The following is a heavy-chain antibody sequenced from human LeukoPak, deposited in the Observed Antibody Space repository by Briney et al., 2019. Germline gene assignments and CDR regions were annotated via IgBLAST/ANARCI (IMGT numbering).Heavy chain of an antibody. CDR2: ISSSSSYI. J-gene: IGHJ4*02. Sequence: GGSLRLSCAASGFTFSSYSMNWVRQAPGKGLEWVSSISSSSSYIYYADSVKGRFTISRDNAKNSLYLQKNSLRAEDTAVYYCASGGSYRSPFDYWGQGTLVTVSS. CDR3: ASGGSYRSPFDY. CDR1: GFTFSSYS. D-gene: IGHD1-26*01. V-gene: IGHV3-21*01.